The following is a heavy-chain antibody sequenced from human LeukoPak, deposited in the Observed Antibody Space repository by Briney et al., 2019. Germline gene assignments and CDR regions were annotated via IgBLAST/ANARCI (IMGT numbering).Heavy chain of an antibody. V-gene: IGHV3-33*06. D-gene: IGHD3-22*01. Sequence: PGRSLRLSCAASGFTFSSYGMHWVRQAPGKGLEWVAVIWYDGSNKYYADSVKGRFTISRDNSKNTLCLQMNSLRAEDTAVYYCAKGHAINYFDSRNAFDIWGQGTMVTVSS. J-gene: IGHJ3*02. CDR2: IWYDGSNK. CDR1: GFTFSSYG. CDR3: AKGHAINYFDSRNAFDI.